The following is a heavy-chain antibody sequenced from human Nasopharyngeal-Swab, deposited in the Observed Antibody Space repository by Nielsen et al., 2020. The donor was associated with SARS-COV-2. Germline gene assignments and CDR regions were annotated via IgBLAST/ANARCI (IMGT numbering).Heavy chain of an antibody. Sequence: ESLKISCEGSEFTFGNYNMNWVRQAPGKGLEWVSSISSSSSFIYYADTVKGRFTISRDNAQKSLSLQMNSLRAEDTGVYFCARDTGAFDIWGQGTMVTVSS. CDR2: ISSSSSFI. J-gene: IGHJ3*02. CDR3: ARDTGAFDI. CDR1: EFTFGNYN. V-gene: IGHV3-21*01. D-gene: IGHD3-10*01.